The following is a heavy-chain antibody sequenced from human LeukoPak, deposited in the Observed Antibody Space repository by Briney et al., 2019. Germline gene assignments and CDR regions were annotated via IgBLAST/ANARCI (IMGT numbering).Heavy chain of an antibody. D-gene: IGHD2-2*01. CDR1: GGSISSYY. J-gene: IGHJ4*02. Sequence: PSETLSLTCTVSGGSISSYYWSWIRQPAGKGLEWIGRIYTSGSTNYNPSLKSRVTMSVDTSKNQFSLNLRSVTAADTAVYYCARSLSTAGIDYWGQGTLVTVSS. V-gene: IGHV4-4*07. CDR2: IYTSGST. CDR3: ARSLSTAGIDY.